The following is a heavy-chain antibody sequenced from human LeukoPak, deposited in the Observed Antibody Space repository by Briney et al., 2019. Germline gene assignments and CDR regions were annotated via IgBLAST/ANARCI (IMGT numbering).Heavy chain of an antibody. Sequence: SETLSLTCTVSGGSISSGSYYWSWIRQPAGKGLEWIGRICTSGSTNYNPSLKSRVTISVDTSKNQFSLKLSSVTAADTAVYYCARGAWELLVGWFDPWGQGTLVTVSS. CDR3: ARGAWELLVGWFDP. D-gene: IGHD1-26*01. CDR1: GGSISSGSYY. V-gene: IGHV4-61*02. J-gene: IGHJ5*02. CDR2: ICTSGST.